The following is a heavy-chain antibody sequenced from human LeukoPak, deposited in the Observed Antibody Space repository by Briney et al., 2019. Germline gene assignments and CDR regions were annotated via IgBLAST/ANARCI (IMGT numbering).Heavy chain of an antibody. V-gene: IGHV3-15*01. CDR2: IKSKTDGATT. CDR1: EFTFINAW. J-gene: IGHJ3*02. Sequence: PGGSLRLSCAASEFTFINAWMSWVRRAPGKGLEWVGRIKSKTDGATTDYAAPVKGRFTISRDDSKSILYLQLNSAKTEDTAVYYCAKDANYYDTTAFDTWGQGPMVTVSS. CDR3: AKDANYYDTTAFDT. D-gene: IGHD3-22*01.